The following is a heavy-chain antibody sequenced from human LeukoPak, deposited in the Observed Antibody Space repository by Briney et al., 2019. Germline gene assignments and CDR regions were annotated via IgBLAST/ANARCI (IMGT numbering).Heavy chain of an antibody. J-gene: IGHJ4*02. CDR3: TRAYYSGRYYVDY. Sequence: GGSLRLSCAASGFTFSDHYMDWVRQAPGKGLEWVGRTRDKAHSYSTEYAASVKGRFTISRDDSKTSLFLQMNSLKIEDTAVYYCTRAYYSGRYYVDYWGQGTLVTVSS. V-gene: IGHV3-72*01. CDR2: TRDKAHSYST. D-gene: IGHD1-26*01. CDR1: GFTFSDHY.